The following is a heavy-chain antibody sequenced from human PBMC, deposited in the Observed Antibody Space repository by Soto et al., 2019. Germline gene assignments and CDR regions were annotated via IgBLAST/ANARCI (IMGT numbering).Heavy chain of an antibody. V-gene: IGHV3-21*01. Sequence: EVQLVESGGGLVKPGGSLRLSCAASGFTFSSYSMNWVRQAPGKGLEWVSSISSSSSYIYYADSVKGRFTISRDNAKNSLYLQMNSLGAEDTAVYYCARDSNAVTNPFDYWGQGTLVTVSS. CDR2: ISSSSSYI. CDR3: ARDSNAVTNPFDY. J-gene: IGHJ4*02. D-gene: IGHD4-17*01. CDR1: GFTFSSYS.